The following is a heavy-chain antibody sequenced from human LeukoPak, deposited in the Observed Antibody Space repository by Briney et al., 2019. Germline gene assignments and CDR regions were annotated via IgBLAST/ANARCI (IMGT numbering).Heavy chain of an antibody. V-gene: IGHV3-30*18. CDR2: ISYDGSNK. D-gene: IGHD3-3*01. J-gene: IGHJ4*02. CDR1: GFTFSSYG. CDR3: AKDSYDFWSGYRSSGYFDY. Sequence: GSLRLSCAASGFTFSSYGMHWVRQAPGKGLEWVAVISYDGSNKYYADSVKGRFTISRDNSKNTLYLQMSSLRAEDTAVYYCAKDSYDFWSGYRSSGYFDYWGQGTLVTVSS.